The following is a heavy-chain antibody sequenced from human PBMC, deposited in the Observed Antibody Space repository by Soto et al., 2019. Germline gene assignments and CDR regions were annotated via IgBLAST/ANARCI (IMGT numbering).Heavy chain of an antibody. J-gene: IGHJ6*04. V-gene: IGHV3-48*03. CDR2: ISSSGSII. D-gene: IGHD4-17*01. CDR1: GLTLSSYE. Sequence: GGSLRLSCAVSGLTLSSYEMRWLRQAPGQGLDWVSYISSSGSIIDHADSVSDRFTICRDNAKNSPYMQMNSPRAEDPAVPYFARAGIYGARRAYYYGRDVRRKATTFTVSS. CDR3: ARAGIYGARRAYYYGRDV.